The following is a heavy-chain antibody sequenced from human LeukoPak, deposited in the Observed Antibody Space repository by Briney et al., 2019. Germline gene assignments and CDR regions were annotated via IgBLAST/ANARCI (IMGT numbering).Heavy chain of an antibody. J-gene: IGHJ4*02. Sequence: GGSLRLSCAASGFTFSDYYMSWIRQAPGKGLEWVAVISYDGSNKYYADSVKGRFTISRDNSKNTLYLQMNSLRAEDTAVYYCARSVSASGWYCLDYWGQGTLVTVSS. CDR3: ARSVSASGWYCLDY. CDR1: GFTFSDYY. D-gene: IGHD6-19*01. V-gene: IGHV3-30*03. CDR2: ISYDGSNK.